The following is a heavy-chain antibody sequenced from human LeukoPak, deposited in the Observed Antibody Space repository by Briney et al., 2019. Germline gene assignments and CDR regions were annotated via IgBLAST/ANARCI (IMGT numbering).Heavy chain of an antibody. Sequence: ASVKVSCKASGYTFTSYGISWVRQAPGQGLEWMGWISAYNGNTNYAQKLQGRVTMTTDTSTSTAYMELRSLRSDDTAVYYCASDYRAISFEAGNWVEPLGQGTLVTVSS. D-gene: IGHD3-16*02. J-gene: IGHJ5*02. CDR3: ASDYRAISFEAGNWVEP. CDR1: GYTFTSYG. CDR2: ISAYNGNT. V-gene: IGHV1-18*01.